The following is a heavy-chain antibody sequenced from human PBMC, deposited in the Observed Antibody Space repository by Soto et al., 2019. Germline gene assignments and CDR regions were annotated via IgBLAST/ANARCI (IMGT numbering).Heavy chain of an antibody. D-gene: IGHD3-16*01. CDR2: VYSNGAT. V-gene: IGHV4-59*01. J-gene: IGHJ5*02. Sequence: QVQLQEAGPGLVKPSETLSITCNVSGGSMSGIYWSWIRQSPLKGLEWIGYVYSNGATNYNPSFKGRVTLSVDTSKNQFSLKLTSVTAADTAVYYCARGMDRKIGLFDLWGPGNLITVAS. CDR3: ARGMDRKIGLFDL. CDR1: GGSMSGIY.